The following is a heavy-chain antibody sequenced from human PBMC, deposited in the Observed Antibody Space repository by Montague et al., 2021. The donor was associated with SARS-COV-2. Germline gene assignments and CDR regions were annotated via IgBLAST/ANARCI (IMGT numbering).Heavy chain of an antibody. Sequence: SETLSLTCAVSGGPISNYFWSWIRQPPGKGLEWIGYIYYIGHTNYNPSLKSRVTISVDTSKNHFSLKLTSVTAADTAVYYCARHNSGTDHYNAFDYWGQGTLVTVSS. CDR3: ARHNSGTDHYNAFDY. V-gene: IGHV4-59*08. CDR1: GGPISNYF. D-gene: IGHD1-26*01. CDR2: IYYIGHT. J-gene: IGHJ3*01.